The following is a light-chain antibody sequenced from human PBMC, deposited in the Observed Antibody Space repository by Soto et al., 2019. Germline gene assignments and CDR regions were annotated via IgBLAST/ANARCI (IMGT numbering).Light chain of an antibody. CDR2: EVS. CDR1: SSDVGGYNY. J-gene: IGLJ3*02. Sequence: QSVLTQPPSASGSHGQSVTISCTGTSSDVGGYNYVSWYQQHPGKAPKLMIYEVSKRPSGVPDRFSGSKSGNTASLTVSGLQAEDEADYYCTSYAGDTSLGVLGGGTKLTVL. CDR3: TSYAGDTSLGV. V-gene: IGLV2-8*01.